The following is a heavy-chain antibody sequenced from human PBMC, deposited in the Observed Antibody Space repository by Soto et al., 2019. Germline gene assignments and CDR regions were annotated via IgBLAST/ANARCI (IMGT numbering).Heavy chain of an antibody. V-gene: IGHV3-53*01. D-gene: IGHD4-17*01. CDR3: ARDRLRNYYYGMDV. J-gene: IGHJ6*02. CDR1: GFTVSSNY. CDR2: IYSGGST. Sequence: GGSLRLSCAASGFTVSSNYMSWVRQAPGKGLEWVSVIYSGGSTYYADSVKGRFTISRDNSKNTLYLQMNSLRAEDTAVYYCARDRLRNYYYGMDVWGQGTTVTVSS.